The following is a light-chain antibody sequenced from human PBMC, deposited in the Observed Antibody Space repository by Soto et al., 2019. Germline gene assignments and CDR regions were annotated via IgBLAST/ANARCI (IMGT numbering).Light chain of an antibody. CDR3: QHGYSTPLT. V-gene: IGKV1-39*01. Sequence: DIQMTQSPSSLSAAVGDRFTITWRASQSISTYLHWYQQKPGKAPNLLIYAASTLQSGVPSRFSGSGSGTDFTLTISSLQPEDFATYFCQHGYSTPLTFGGGTKVDIK. CDR2: AAS. J-gene: IGKJ4*01. CDR1: QSISTY.